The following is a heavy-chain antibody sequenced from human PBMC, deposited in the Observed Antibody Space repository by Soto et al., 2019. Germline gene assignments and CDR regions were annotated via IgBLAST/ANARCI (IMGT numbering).Heavy chain of an antibody. CDR3: ARGSERVLPAAMSGQGWFDP. V-gene: IGHV1-18*01. D-gene: IGHD2-2*01. CDR2: ISAYNGHT. J-gene: IGHJ5*02. Sequence: ASVKVSCKASGYTFSSYGISWVRQAPGQGLEWMGWISAYNGHTNYAQNFQGRVTMTTDTSTSTAYMELRSLRSDDTAVYYCARGSERVLPAAMSGQGWFDPWGQGTLVTVSS. CDR1: GYTFSSYG.